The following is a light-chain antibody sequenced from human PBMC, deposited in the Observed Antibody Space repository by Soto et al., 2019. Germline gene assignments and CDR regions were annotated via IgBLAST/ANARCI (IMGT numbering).Light chain of an antibody. J-gene: IGKJ5*01. CDR3: QPYDKWPPIP. V-gene: IGKV3-15*01. CDR1: QSVSNN. CDR2: GAS. Sequence: IMMSLSPATVSVSPGERATLSCRASQSVSNNLAWYQQKPGQAPRLLIYGASTRATGIPARFSGSGSGTEFTLTISILQSEDFAVYYCQPYDKWPPIPFGDGTLLE.